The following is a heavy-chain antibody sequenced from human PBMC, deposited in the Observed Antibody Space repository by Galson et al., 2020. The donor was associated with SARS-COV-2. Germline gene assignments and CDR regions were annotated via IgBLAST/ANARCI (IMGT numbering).Heavy chain of an antibody. Sequence: GGSLRLSCAASGFTFDDYAMHWVRQAPGKGLEWVSGISWNSGSIGYADSVKGRFTISRDNAKNSLYLQMNSLRAEDTALYYCVLIDWFGELGGPNYYYGMDVWGQGTTVTVSS. CDR1: GFTFDDYA. V-gene: IGHV3-9*01. J-gene: IGHJ6*02. CDR2: ISWNSGSI. CDR3: VLIDWFGELGGPNYYYGMDV. D-gene: IGHD3-10*01.